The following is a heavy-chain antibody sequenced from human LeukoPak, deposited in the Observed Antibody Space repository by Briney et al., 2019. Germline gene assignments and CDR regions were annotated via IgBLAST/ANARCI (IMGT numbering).Heavy chain of an antibody. Sequence: SVKVSCKASGGTFSSYAISWVRQAPGQGLEWMGGIIHIFGTANYAQKFQGRVTITTDESTSTAYMELSSLRSEDTAVYYCARGPYDVLMVYAFDYWGQGTLVTVSS. D-gene: IGHD2-8*01. CDR3: ARGPYDVLMVYAFDY. J-gene: IGHJ4*02. CDR1: GGTFSSYA. CDR2: IIHIFGTA. V-gene: IGHV1-69*05.